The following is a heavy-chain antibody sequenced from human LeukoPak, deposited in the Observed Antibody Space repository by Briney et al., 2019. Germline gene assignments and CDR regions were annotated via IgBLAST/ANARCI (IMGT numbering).Heavy chain of an antibody. Sequence: SETLSLTCTVSGGSISSGDYYWSWIRQPPGKGLEWIGYIYYSGSTYYNPSLKSRVTISVDTSKNQFSLKLSSVTAADTAVYYCARDGGDVGELRGLWLDPWGQGTLVTVSS. CDR1: GGSISSGDYY. V-gene: IGHV4-30-4*01. CDR3: ARDGGDVGELRGLWLDP. J-gene: IGHJ5*02. D-gene: IGHD3-10*01. CDR2: IYYSGST.